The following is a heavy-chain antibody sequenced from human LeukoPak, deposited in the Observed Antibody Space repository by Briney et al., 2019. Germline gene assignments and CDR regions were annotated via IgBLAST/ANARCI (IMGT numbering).Heavy chain of an antibody. J-gene: IGHJ3*02. D-gene: IGHD2-2*01. CDR2: IYPSGST. V-gene: IGHV4-4*07. Sequence: SETLSVTCSVSDGSISNYYWSWIRQPAGKGLERIGRIYPSGSTNYKPSLKSRVTMSIDKSKNQFSLKLSSVTAADTAVYYCAREREGIVIVPPARGAFDIWGQGTMVTVSS. CDR3: AREREGIVIVPPARGAFDI. CDR1: DGSISNYY.